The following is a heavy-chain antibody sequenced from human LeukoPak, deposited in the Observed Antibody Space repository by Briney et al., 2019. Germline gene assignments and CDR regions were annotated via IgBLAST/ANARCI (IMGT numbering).Heavy chain of an antibody. CDR3: AKEAAYNGYDFDY. Sequence: PGGSLRLSCAASGFTFDSFAMSWVRQASGKGLEWVSSISGTGGGTYYADSVKGRVSISRDNSKNILYLQMDSLRPEDTALYYCAKEAAYNGYDFDYWGQGAQVTVSA. D-gene: IGHD5-12*01. J-gene: IGHJ4*02. CDR2: ISGTGGGT. V-gene: IGHV3-23*01. CDR1: GFTFDSFA.